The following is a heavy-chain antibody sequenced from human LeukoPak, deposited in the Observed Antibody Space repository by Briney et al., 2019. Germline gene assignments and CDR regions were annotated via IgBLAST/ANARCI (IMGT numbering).Heavy chain of an antibody. CDR2: IYYSGTT. V-gene: IGHV4-39*02. Sequence: PSETLSLTCTVSGGSISSSSNYWGWIRQSPGKGLEWIGRIYYSGTTYYSPSLKSRVTISVDTSNSQFSLKLSSVTAADTAVYYCARGYYDVLAGHPKNFDYWGQGTLVTVSS. D-gene: IGHD3-9*01. CDR3: ARGYYDVLAGHPKNFDY. CDR1: GGSISSSSNY. J-gene: IGHJ4*02.